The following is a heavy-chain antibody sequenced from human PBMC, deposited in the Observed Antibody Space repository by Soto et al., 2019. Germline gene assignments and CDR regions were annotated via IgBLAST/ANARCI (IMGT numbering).Heavy chain of an antibody. J-gene: IGHJ3*02. D-gene: IGHD1-26*01. V-gene: IGHV4-59*01. Sequence: PSETLSLTCTVSGGSISSYYWSWFQQPPGKGLEWIGYIYYSGSTNYNPSLKSRVTISVDTSKNQFSLKLSSVTAADTAVYYCARASSPFGWEPTMGYAFDIWGQGTMVTVSS. CDR3: ARASSPFGWEPTMGYAFDI. CDR1: GGSISSYY. CDR2: IYYSGST.